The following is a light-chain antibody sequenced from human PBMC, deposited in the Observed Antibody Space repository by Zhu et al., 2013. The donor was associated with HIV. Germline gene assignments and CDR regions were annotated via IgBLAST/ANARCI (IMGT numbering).Light chain of an antibody. CDR3: GTWDDSLSAGV. CDR2: DNN. CDR1: TSNIGNNY. Sequence: QSVLTQPPSVSAAPGQKVTISCSGSTSNIGNNYVSWYQQLPGIAPKLVIYDNNKRPSGIPDRLSGSKSGTSATLGITGLQTGDEADYYCGTWDDSLSAGVFGGGTKLSRP. J-gene: IGLJ2*01. V-gene: IGLV1-51*01.